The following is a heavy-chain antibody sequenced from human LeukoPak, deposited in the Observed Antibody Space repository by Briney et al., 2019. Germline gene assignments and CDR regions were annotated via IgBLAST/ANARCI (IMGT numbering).Heavy chain of an antibody. CDR2: INRDSSHI. CDR3: ARLTCDSTSCYGKYYFDH. J-gene: IGHJ4*02. Sequence: GGSLRLSCAASGFTFSAYAIAWVRQAPGKGLEWVSSINRDSSHIYYADSVKGRFTIARDNAKDSLHLQMNSLRAEDTAVYYCARLTCDSTSCYGKYYFDHWGQGTLVTVSS. D-gene: IGHD2-2*01. V-gene: IGHV3-21*01. CDR1: GFTFSAYA.